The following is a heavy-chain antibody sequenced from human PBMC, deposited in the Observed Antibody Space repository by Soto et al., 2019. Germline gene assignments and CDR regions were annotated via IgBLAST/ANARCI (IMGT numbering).Heavy chain of an antibody. D-gene: IGHD6-19*01. CDR1: GFTVSSYA. CDR2: ISGSGRST. CDR3: AKAGGIAVPASHLDY. Sequence: ELQLLESGGRLVQPGGSLRLSCAASGFTVSSYAMNWVRQAPGKGLEWVSAISGSGRSTDYADSVEGRFTISRDNSKNTLYLQMSSLRAEDTAVYYCAKAGGIAVPASHLDYWGQGTLVTVSS. V-gene: IGHV3-23*01. J-gene: IGHJ4*02.